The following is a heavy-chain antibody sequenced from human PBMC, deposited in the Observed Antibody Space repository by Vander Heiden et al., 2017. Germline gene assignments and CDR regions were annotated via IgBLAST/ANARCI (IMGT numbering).Heavy chain of an antibody. D-gene: IGHD6-19*01. CDR1: GFTFSSYA. J-gene: IGHJ2*01. V-gene: IGHV3-23*01. CDR2: ISGSGGST. CDR3: AKVAVAGCGGPVFYFDL. Sequence: EVQLLESGGGLVQPGGSLRLSCAASGFTFSSYAMSWVRQAPGKGLEWVSAISGSGGSTYYADSVKGRVTISRDNSKNTLYLQMNSLRAEDTAVYYCAKVAVAGCGGPVFYFDLWGRGTMVTVSS.